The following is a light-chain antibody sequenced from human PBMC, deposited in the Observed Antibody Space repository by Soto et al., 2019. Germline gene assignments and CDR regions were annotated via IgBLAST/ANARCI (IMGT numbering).Light chain of an antibody. J-gene: IGKJ5*01. Sequence: ELVLTQSPGTLSLSPEDRATLSCRAIQSVSRSYLSSYQQKPGQAPRLLMYDASTRATGIPARFSGSGSGTDFTLTISSLEPEDFAVYYCQHRYNWLITFGQGTRLEIK. CDR3: QHRYNWLIT. V-gene: IGKV3D-20*02. CDR2: DAS. CDR1: QSVSRSY.